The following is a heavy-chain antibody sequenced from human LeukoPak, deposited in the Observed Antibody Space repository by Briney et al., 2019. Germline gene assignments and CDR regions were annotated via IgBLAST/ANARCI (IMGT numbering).Heavy chain of an antibody. V-gene: IGHV3-30*03. D-gene: IGHD6-19*01. CDR2: ISYVGSNK. Sequence: PGGSLRLSCAASGFTFSSYSMNWVRQAPGKGLEWVAVISYVGSNKYYADSVKGRFTISRDDSKNTLYLQMNSVRVEDTAMYYCARVHSSGWYSIDYWGQGTLVTVSS. CDR3: ARVHSSGWYSIDY. J-gene: IGHJ4*02. CDR1: GFTFSSYS.